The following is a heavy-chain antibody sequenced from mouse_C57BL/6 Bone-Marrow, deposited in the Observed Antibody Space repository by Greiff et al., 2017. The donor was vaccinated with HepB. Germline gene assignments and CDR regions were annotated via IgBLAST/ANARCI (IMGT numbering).Heavy chain of an antibody. D-gene: IGHD1-1*01. CDR1: GFTFSSYA. J-gene: IGHJ3*01. V-gene: IGHV5-4*01. CDR3: ARDRGYYGSSLAWFAY. CDR2: ISDGGSYT. Sequence: EVKLMESGGGLVKPGGSLKLSCAASGFTFSSYAMSWVRQTPEKRLEWVATISDGGSYTYYPDNVKGRFTISRDNAKNNLYLQMSHLKSEDTAMYYCARDRGYYGSSLAWFAYWGQGTLVTVSA.